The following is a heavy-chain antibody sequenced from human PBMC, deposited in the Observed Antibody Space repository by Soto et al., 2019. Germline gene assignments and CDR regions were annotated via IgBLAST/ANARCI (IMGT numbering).Heavy chain of an antibody. CDR1: GFTFSSYS. D-gene: IGHD3-3*01. CDR3: ARESGYYTYGMDV. V-gene: IGHV3-21*01. Sequence: PGGSLRLSCAASGFTFSSYSMNWVRQAPGKGLEWASSISSSSSYIYYADSVKGRFTISRDNAKNSLYLQMNSLRAEDTAVYYCARESGYYTYGMDVWGQGTTVTVSS. J-gene: IGHJ6*02. CDR2: ISSSSSYI.